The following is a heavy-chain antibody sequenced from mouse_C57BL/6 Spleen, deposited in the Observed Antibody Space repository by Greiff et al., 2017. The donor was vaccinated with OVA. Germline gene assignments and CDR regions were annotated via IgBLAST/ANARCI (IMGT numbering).Heavy chain of an antibody. Sequence: QVQLKQPGAELVRPGSSVKLSCKASGYTFTSYWMDWVKQRPGQGLEWIGNIYPSDSETHYNQKFKDKATLTVDKSSSTAYMQLSSLTSEDSAVYYCARRARDYYGSSYPPMDYWGQGTSVTVSS. D-gene: IGHD1-1*01. CDR2: IYPSDSET. V-gene: IGHV1-61*01. CDR1: GYTFTSYW. CDR3: ARRARDYYGSSYPPMDY. J-gene: IGHJ4*01.